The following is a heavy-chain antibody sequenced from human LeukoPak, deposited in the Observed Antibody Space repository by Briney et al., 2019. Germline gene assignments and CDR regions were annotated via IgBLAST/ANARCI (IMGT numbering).Heavy chain of an antibody. J-gene: IGHJ3*02. Sequence: PSETLSLTCTVSGDSMNSHYWSWIRQPPGKGLEWIGYISYIGSTNYNPSLKSRVTISVDTSKNQFSLKLSSVTAADTAVYYCARDPTTVTKELDIWGKGTMVTVSS. V-gene: IGHV4-59*11. CDR1: GDSMNSHY. CDR2: ISYIGST. D-gene: IGHD4-17*01. CDR3: ARDPTTVTKELDI.